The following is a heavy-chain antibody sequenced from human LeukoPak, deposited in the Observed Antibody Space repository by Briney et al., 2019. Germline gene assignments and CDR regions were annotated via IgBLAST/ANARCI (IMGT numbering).Heavy chain of an antibody. D-gene: IGHD3-3*01. V-gene: IGHV4-34*01. CDR3: ARGTSGA. CDR2: INHSGST. Sequence: SSETLSLTCAVYGGSFSGYYWSWIRQPPGKGLEWIGEINHSGSTNYNPSLKSRVTISVDTSKNQFSLKLSSVTAADTAVYYCARGTSGAWGQGTLVTVSS. CDR1: GGSFSGYY. J-gene: IGHJ5*02.